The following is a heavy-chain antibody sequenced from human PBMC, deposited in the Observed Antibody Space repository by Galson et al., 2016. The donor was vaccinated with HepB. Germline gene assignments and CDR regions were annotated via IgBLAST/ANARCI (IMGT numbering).Heavy chain of an antibody. CDR2: INGGGNNT. D-gene: IGHD5-18*01. CDR3: AKGSAMQDY. Sequence: SLRLSCAASGLTFRNYAMSWVRQAPGKGLEWVSAINGGGNNTYYADSVKGRFTISRDNSKNTFYLQMSSLGAEDTAVYFCAKGSAMQDYWGQGTLVTVSS. J-gene: IGHJ4*02. CDR1: GLTFRNYA. V-gene: IGHV3-23*01.